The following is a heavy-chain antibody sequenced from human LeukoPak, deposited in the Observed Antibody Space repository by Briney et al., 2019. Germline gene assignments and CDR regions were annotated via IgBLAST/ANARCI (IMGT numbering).Heavy chain of an antibody. CDR3: ARRWSYLIS. J-gene: IGHJ4*02. CDR1: GFIFISCA. CDR2: ISDNGRST. Sequence: GGSLLLSCAASGFIFISCAMTWVRQAPGKGLEWVSSISDNGRSTYYADSVKGRFTISRDNSQNIYYLQMNSLRAEDTAVYYCARRWSYLISWGQGTLVTVSS. V-gene: IGHV3-23*01. D-gene: IGHD1-26*01.